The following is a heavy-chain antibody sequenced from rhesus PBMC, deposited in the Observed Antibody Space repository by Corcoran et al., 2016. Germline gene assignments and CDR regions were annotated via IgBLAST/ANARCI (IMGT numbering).Heavy chain of an antibody. Sequence: EVQLVESGGGLAKPGGSLRLSCAASGFTLTSYWMTWFRQIPGKGLEGISGVSSGGGTTYYADSVKGRFTISRDNSKNMLSLQMNSLRADDTAVYYCAKGLGDSGGQGVVVTVSS. CDR1: GFTLTSYW. CDR2: VSSGGGTT. J-gene: IGHJ6*01. V-gene: IGHV3S42*01. CDR3: AKGLGDS.